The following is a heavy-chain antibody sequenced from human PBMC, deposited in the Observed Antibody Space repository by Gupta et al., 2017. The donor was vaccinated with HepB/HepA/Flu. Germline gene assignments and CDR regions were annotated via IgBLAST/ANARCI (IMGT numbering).Heavy chain of an antibody. CDR3: ARGDYDSSGYYSDTSLDY. CDR1: GYIFNNYA. CDR2: INAGSGHT. J-gene: IGHJ4*02. D-gene: IGHD3-22*01. V-gene: IGHV1-3*01. Sequence: QVHLVQSGAEVKKPGASVKVSCKASGYIFNNYAMHWVRQAPGQRLEWMGWINAGSGHTTYSQTCQGRVAINGDTSANTVYMELSSLRSEDTAVYFCARGDYDSSGYYSDTSLDYWGQGTLVTVSP.